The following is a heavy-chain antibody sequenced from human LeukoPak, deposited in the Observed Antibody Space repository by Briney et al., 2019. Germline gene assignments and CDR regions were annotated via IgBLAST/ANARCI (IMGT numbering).Heavy chain of an antibody. CDR1: GGSISSYY. D-gene: IGHD2-15*01. CDR3: ARDGGYSSGRSCQPFDY. J-gene: IGHJ4*02. V-gene: IGHV4-59*01. CDR2: IYYSGST. Sequence: PSESLSLTCTVSGGSISSYYWSWIRQPPGKGLEWIGYIYYSGSTNYNPSLKSRVTISVDTTNNQFSLELSAVTAADTDVYYGARDGGYSSGRSCQPFDYWGQGTLVTVSS.